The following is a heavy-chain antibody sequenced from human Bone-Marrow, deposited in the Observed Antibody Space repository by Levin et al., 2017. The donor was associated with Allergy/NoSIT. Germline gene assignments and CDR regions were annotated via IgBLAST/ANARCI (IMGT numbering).Heavy chain of an antibody. CDR1: GFTFSNSW. CDR2: IKEDGSEK. CDR3: ARDQFRRATIGARWFDP. J-gene: IGHJ5*02. D-gene: IGHD5-24*01. Sequence: PGASVKVSCAASGFTFSNSWMSWVRQAPGKGLEWVANIKEDGSEKYYVDSVKGRFTISRDNAKNSLYVQMNSLRAEDTAVYYCARDQFRRATIGARWFDPWGQGTLVTVSS. V-gene: IGHV3-7*01.